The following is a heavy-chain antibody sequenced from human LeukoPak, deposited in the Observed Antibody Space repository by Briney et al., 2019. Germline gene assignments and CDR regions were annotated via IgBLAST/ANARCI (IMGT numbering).Heavy chain of an antibody. V-gene: IGHV5-51*01. CDR3: ARLSITTSLRLYYFDY. CDR1: GYSFTNYW. J-gene: IGHJ4*02. CDR2: FYPGDSNT. D-gene: IGHD2/OR15-2a*01. Sequence: GESLKISCKGSGYSFTNYWLGWVRQIPGKGLEWMRIFYPGDSNTRYNPSFQGQVTFSADKSVNTAYLQWSSLRASDTAIYYCARLSITTSLRLYYFDYWGQGTLVTVPS.